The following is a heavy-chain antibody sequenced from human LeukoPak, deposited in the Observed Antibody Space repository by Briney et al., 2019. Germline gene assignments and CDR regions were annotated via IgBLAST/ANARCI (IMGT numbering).Heavy chain of an antibody. D-gene: IGHD4-17*01. CDR1: GFTFSSYG. CDR3: TTQIAWGN. CDR2: ISYDGSNK. V-gene: IGHV3-30*03. Sequence: GGSLRLSCAASGFTFSSYGMHWVRQAPGKGLEWVAVISYDGSNKYYADSVKGRFTISRDNSKNTLYLQMNSLRAEDTAVYYCTTQIAWGNWGQGTLVTVSS. J-gene: IGHJ4*02.